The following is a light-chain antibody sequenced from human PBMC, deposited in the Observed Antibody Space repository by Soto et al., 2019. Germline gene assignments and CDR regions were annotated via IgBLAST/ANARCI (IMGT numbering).Light chain of an antibody. J-gene: IGKJ3*01. CDR1: QGINTW. CDR3: QPAASFPHP. CDR2: TAS. V-gene: IGKV1-12*01. Sequence: DIQMTQSPSSVAASVGDRVTITCRARQGINTWLAWYQQKPGKAPNLLIYTASSLQSGVSSRFSGSGSGTDFTLPIRSLQPAAIAPYYCQPAASFPHPFGPGTKVDIK.